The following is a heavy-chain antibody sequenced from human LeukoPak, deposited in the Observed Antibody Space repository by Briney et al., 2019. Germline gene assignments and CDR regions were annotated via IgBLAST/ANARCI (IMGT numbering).Heavy chain of an antibody. CDR3: AKSYCSSTSCYTDYYYYMDV. J-gene: IGHJ6*03. D-gene: IGHD2-2*02. V-gene: IGHV3-33*03. Sequence: GGSLRLSCAASGFTFSSYGMHWVRQAPGKGLEWVAVIWYDGSNKYYADSVKGRFTISRDNAKNSLYLQMNSLRAEDTAVYYCAKSYCSSTSCYTDYYYYMDVWGKGTTVTVSS. CDR2: IWYDGSNK. CDR1: GFTFSSYG.